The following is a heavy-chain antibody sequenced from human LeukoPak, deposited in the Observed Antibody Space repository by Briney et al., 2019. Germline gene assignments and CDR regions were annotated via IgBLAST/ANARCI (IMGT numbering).Heavy chain of an antibody. Sequence: PSETLSLTCSVSGYSISSGYYWGWIRQPPGKGLEGIGSIYRSASTYYNPSLKSRVTISVDTSKSHFSLKLSSVTAADTAVYYCARGAIGYSSGWYGGYYYYMDVWGKGTTVTVSS. V-gene: IGHV4-38-2*02. CDR3: ARGAIGYSSGWYGGYYYYMDV. CDR2: IYRSAST. J-gene: IGHJ6*03. CDR1: GYSISSGYY. D-gene: IGHD6-19*01.